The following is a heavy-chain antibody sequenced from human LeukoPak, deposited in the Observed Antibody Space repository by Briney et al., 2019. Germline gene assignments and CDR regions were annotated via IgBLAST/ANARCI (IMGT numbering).Heavy chain of an antibody. CDR3: ARTALGSIAALFDY. D-gene: IGHD6-6*01. CDR2: INHSGST. CDR1: GGSFSGYY. V-gene: IGHV4-34*01. Sequence: PSETLSLTCAVYGGSFSGYYWSWIRQPPGKELEWIGEINHSGSTNYNPSLKSRVTISVDTSKNQFSLKLSSVTAADTAVYYCARTALGSIAALFDYWGQGTLVTVSS. J-gene: IGHJ4*02.